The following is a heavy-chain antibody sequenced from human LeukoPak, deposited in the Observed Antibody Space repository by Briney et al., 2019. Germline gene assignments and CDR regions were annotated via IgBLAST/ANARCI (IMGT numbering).Heavy chain of an antibody. V-gene: IGHV1-69*13. CDR2: IIPIFGTA. J-gene: IGHJ5*02. Sequence: SVKVSCKASGGTFISYAISWVRQAPGQGLEWMGGIIPIFGTANYAQKFQGRVTITADESTSTAYMELSSLRSEDTAVYYCARQPRVGNWFDPWGQGTLVTVSS. CDR1: GGTFISYA. D-gene: IGHD2-15*01. CDR3: ARQPRVGNWFDP.